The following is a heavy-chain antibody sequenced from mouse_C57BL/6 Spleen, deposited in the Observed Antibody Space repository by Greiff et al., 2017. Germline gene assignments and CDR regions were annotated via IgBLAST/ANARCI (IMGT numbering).Heavy chain of an antibody. CDR3: ARSGYYGSSPWFAY. D-gene: IGHD1-1*01. Sequence: EVKVVESGGGLVKPGGSLKLSCAASGFTFSDYGMHWVRQAPEKGLEWVAYISSGSSTIYYADTVKGRFTISRDNAKNTLFLQMTSRRSEDTAMYYCARSGYYGSSPWFAYWGQGTLVTVSA. CDR2: ISSGSSTI. V-gene: IGHV5-17*01. CDR1: GFTFSDYG. J-gene: IGHJ3*01.